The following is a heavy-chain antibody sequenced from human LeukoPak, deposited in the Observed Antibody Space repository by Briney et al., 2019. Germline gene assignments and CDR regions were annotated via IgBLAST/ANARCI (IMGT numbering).Heavy chain of an antibody. CDR3: VRRTANHFDY. J-gene: IGHJ4*02. CDR1: GFTLSSNA. V-gene: IGHV3-64D*09. Sequence: GGSLRLSCSASGFTLSSNAMHWVRQAPGKGLEYVSAISYNGGSTYYADSVKGRFTISRDNSKNTLYLQMSSLRAEDTAVFYCVRRTANHFDYWGQGALVTVSS. D-gene: IGHD2-21*02. CDR2: ISYNGGST.